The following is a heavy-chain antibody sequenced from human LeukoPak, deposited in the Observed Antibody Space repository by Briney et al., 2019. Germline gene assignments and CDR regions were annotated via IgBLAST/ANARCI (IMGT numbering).Heavy chain of an antibody. CDR2: INHNGNVN. J-gene: IGHJ6*02. Sequence: GGSLRLSCAASGFTFSSYWMNWARQAPGKGMEWVASINHNGNVNYYVDSVKGRFTISRDNAKNSLYLQMSNLRAEDTAVYFCARGGGLDVWGQGATVTVSS. D-gene: IGHD3-16*01. CDR3: ARGGGLDV. CDR1: GFTFSSYW. V-gene: IGHV3-7*03.